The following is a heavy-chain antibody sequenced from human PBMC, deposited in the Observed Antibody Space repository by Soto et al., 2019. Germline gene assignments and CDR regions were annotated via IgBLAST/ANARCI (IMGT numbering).Heavy chain of an antibody. Sequence: GGSLRLSCAASGFTFSDYYMSWIRQAPGKGLEWVSYISSSGSTIYYADSVKGRFTISRDNAKNSLYLQMNSLRAEDTAVYYCARVVLRFLEWLYGPDAFDIWGQGTMVTVSS. V-gene: IGHV3-11*01. CDR2: ISSSGSTI. CDR3: ARVVLRFLEWLYGPDAFDI. CDR1: GFTFSDYY. D-gene: IGHD3-3*01. J-gene: IGHJ3*02.